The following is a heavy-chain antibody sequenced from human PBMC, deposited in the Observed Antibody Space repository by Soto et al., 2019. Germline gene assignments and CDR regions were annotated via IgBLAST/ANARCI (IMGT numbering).Heavy chain of an antibody. D-gene: IGHD6-13*01. J-gene: IGHJ4*02. CDR1: GYTFTGYY. CDR2: INPNSGGT. Sequence: GASVKVSCKASGYTFTGYYMHWVRQAPGQGLEWMGRINPNSGGTNYAQKFQGWVTMTRGTSTSTVYMELSRLTSEDTAVYYCARALCMAAAGRHPFDSWAQAALVTAPQ. CDR3: ARALCMAAAGRHPFDS. V-gene: IGHV1-2*04.